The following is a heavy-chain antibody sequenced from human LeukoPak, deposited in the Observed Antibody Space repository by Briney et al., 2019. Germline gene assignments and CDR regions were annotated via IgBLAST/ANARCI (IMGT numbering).Heavy chain of an antibody. CDR3: ARWKYYYDSSGYYSPYYFDY. J-gene: IGHJ4*02. CDR2: IYTIGIT. Sequence: SETLSLTCTVSGGSISSYCWSWIRQPAGKGLEWIGRIYTIGITHYNPSLKSRVTMSVDTSKHQFSLKLSSVTAADTAVYYCARWKYYYDSSGYYSPYYFDYWGQGTLVTVSS. V-gene: IGHV4-4*07. CDR1: GGSISSYC. D-gene: IGHD3-22*01.